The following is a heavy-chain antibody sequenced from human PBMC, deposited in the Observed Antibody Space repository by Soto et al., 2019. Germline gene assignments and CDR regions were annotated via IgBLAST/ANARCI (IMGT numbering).Heavy chain of an antibody. D-gene: IGHD3-9*01. V-gene: IGHV3-15*01. CDR3: TTGIYYDILTGYHNVAY. Sequence: KTGGSLRLSCVASGFNLSHPWMTWVRQAAGKGLEWVGRIKSKTYGGTADYAAPVKGRATISRDDSKNTVYLQMNSLKTEDTAVYYCTTGIYYDILTGYHNVAYWGQGALVTVSS. J-gene: IGHJ4*02. CDR2: IKSKTYGGTA. CDR1: GFNLSHPW.